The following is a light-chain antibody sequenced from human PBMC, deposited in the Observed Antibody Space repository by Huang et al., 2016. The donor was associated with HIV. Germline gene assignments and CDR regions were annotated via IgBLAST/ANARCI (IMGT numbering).Light chain of an antibody. J-gene: IGKJ4*01. CDR1: QSVGSY. Sequence: PGGTGTISCKASQSVGSYVAGYQQRPGQSPRLLLYDTSNRAAGIPSRFSGSGSGTDFTLTISGLESEDLGVFYCQQRSTWPLTFGGGTKLA. CDR3: QQRSTWPLT. V-gene: IGKV3-11*01. CDR2: DTS.